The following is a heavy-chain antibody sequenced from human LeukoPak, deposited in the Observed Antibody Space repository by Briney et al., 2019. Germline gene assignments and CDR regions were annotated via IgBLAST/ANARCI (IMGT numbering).Heavy chain of an antibody. V-gene: IGHV3-23*01. CDR2: IVGSGGST. CDR3: AKGSTSGSYYNHAFDV. D-gene: IGHD3-10*01. CDR1: GFTFSNYA. Sequence: GGSLRLSCAVSGFTFSNYAMSWVRQAPGKGLEWVSGIVGSGGSTYYADSVKGRFTISRDNSKNTVYLQMNSLRAEDTAVYYCAKGSTSGSYYNHAFDVWGQGTMVTVSS. J-gene: IGHJ3*01.